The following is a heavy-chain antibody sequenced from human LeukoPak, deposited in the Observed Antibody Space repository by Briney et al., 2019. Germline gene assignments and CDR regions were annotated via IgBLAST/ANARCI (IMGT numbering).Heavy chain of an antibody. D-gene: IGHD5-18*01. CDR3: ARPPSYTAYDAFDI. Sequence: PSETLSLTCTVSGGPISSYYWSWIRQPPGKGLEWIGYIYYSGSTNYNPSLKSRVTISVDTSKNQFSLKLSSVTAADTAVYYCARPPSYTAYDAFDIWGQGTMVTVSS. CDR2: IYYSGST. CDR1: GGPISSYY. V-gene: IGHV4-59*01. J-gene: IGHJ3*02.